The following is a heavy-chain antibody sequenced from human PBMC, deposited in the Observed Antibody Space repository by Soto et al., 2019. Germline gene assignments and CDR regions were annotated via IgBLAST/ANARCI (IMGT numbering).Heavy chain of an antibody. J-gene: IGHJ4*02. CDR3: AKDRARYCGGGSCYSIFDY. CDR1: GFTFSSYG. V-gene: IGHV3-30*18. D-gene: IGHD2-15*01. Sequence: QVQLVESGGGVVQPGRSLRLSCAASGFTFSSYGMHWVRQAPGKGLEWVAVISYDGSNKYYADSAKGRFTISRDNSKNTLYLQMNSLRAEDTAVYYCAKDRARYCGGGSCYSIFDYWGQGTLVTVSS. CDR2: ISYDGSNK.